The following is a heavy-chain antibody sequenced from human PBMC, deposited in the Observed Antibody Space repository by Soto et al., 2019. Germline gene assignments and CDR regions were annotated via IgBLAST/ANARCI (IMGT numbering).Heavy chain of an antibody. CDR1: AGTFSSYA. J-gene: IGHJ6*02. V-gene: IGHV1-69*13. CDR2: IIPIFGTA. Sequence: SVKVSCKASAGTFSSYAISWVRQAPGQGLEWMGGIIPIFGTANYAQKFQGRVTITADESTSTAYMELSSLRSEDTAVYYCARGGVGADHYYYYGMDVWSQGTTVTVSS. CDR3: ARGGVGADHYYYYGMDV. D-gene: IGHD1-26*01.